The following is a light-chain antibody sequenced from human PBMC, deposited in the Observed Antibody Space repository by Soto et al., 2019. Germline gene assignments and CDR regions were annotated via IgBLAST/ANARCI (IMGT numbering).Light chain of an antibody. CDR3: QQYYSTPQT. CDR2: WAS. CDR1: QSVLYSSNNKNY. Sequence: DIVMTQSPDSLAVSLGERVTINCKSSQSVLYSSNNKNYLAWYQQKPGQPPKLLIYWASTRESGVPARFSGSGSGTDFTLTISSLQAEDVAVYYCQQYYSTPQTFGQGTKVEIK. J-gene: IGKJ1*01. V-gene: IGKV4-1*01.